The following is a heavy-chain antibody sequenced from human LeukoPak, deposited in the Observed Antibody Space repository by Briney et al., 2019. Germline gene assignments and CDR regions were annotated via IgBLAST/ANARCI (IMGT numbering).Heavy chain of an antibody. CDR3: ARDMIRGVILRRVLEY. V-gene: IGHV1-2*02. J-gene: IGHJ4*02. CDR1: GYTFTADYY. D-gene: IGHD3-10*01. CDR2: INPNSGGT. Sequence: ASVKVSCKASGYTFTADYYIHWVRQAPGQGLEWMGWINPNSGGTNYVQKFQGRVAMIRDTSISTAYMELSRLRSDDTAVYYCARDMIRGVILRRVLEYWGQGTLVTVSS.